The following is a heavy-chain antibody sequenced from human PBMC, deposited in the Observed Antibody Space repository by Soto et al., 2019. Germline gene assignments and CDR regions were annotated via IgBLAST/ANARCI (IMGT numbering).Heavy chain of an antibody. CDR3: AREYCSSASCYGPDF. V-gene: IGHV1-18*01. Sequence: ASVKVSCKASGYRLTSYGISWVRQAPGQGLEWMGWISGHDGNTKYTQKVQGRVTVTTDTSTSTAYMDLRSLRSDDTAVYYCAREYCSSASCYGPDFWSQGTLVTVSS. D-gene: IGHD2-2*01. J-gene: IGHJ4*02. CDR1: GYRLTSYG. CDR2: ISGHDGNT.